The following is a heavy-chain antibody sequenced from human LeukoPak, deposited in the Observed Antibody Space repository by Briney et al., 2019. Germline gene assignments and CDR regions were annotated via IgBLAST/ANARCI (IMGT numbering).Heavy chain of an antibody. CDR2: ISYDGVNE. V-gene: IGHV3-30*18. J-gene: IGHJ6*02. CDR3: AKDSSTSNYYYGLDV. Sequence: PGRSLRLSCASSGFPFSSYGMHWVRQAPGKGLEWVSYISYDGVNEYYADSVKGRFTISRDNSKNTSYLQMNSLRGDDTGMYFCAKDSSTSNYYYGLDVWGQGTTVTVSS. CDR1: GFPFSSYG. D-gene: IGHD6-13*01.